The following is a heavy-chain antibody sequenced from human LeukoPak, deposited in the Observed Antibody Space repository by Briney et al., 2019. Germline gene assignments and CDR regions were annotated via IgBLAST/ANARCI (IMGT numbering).Heavy chain of an antibody. D-gene: IGHD2/OR15-2a*01. V-gene: IGHV4-34*01. CDR1: GGSFSGYY. J-gene: IGHJ4*02. Sequence: SETLSLTCAVYGGSFSGYYWSWIRQPPGKGLEWIGEINHSGSTNYNPSLKSRVTISVDTSKNQFSLKLSSVRAADTTVYYCGRGRASSRPRGGGYYYFDYWGQGTLVTVSS. CDR3: GRGRASSRPRGGGYYYFDY. CDR2: INHSGST.